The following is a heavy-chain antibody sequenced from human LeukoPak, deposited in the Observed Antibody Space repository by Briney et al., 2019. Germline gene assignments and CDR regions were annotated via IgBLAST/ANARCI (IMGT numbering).Heavy chain of an antibody. D-gene: IGHD3-3*01. CDR3: ASSPFYDFWSGYYTPEFDY. CDR2: INSDGSWT. V-gene: IGHV3-74*01. CDR1: GNYW. J-gene: IGHJ4*02. Sequence: PGGSLRLSCAASGNYWMHWVRQAPGKGLVWVSHINSDGSWTSYADSVKGRFTISRDNAKNSLYLQMNSLRAEDTAVYYCASSPFYDFWSGYYTPEFDYWGQGTLVTVSS.